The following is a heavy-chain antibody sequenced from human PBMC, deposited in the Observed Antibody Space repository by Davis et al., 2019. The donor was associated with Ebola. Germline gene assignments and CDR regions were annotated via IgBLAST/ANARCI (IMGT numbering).Heavy chain of an antibody. CDR3: AASGWQVFLDY. CDR2: ISSSSSTI. V-gene: IGHV3-48*01. CDR1: GFTFSSYS. D-gene: IGHD6-19*01. J-gene: IGHJ4*02. Sequence: GESLKISCAASGFTFSSYSMNWVRQAPGKGLEWVSYISSSSSTIYYADSVKGRFTISRDNAKNSLYLQMNSLRAEDTAVYYCAASGWQVFLDYWGQGTLVTVSP.